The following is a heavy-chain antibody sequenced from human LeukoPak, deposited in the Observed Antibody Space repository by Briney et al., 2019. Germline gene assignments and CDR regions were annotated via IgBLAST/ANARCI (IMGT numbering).Heavy chain of an antibody. CDR2: ISGSGAST. Sequence: PGGSLRLSCAASGFTFSSYAMNWARQAPGKGLEWVSAISGSGASTYYADSVKGRFTISRDNSKNTLYLQMNSLRAEDTAIYYCAKAALRYQLLPSLDYWGQGTLVTVSS. J-gene: IGHJ4*02. CDR1: GFTFSSYA. V-gene: IGHV3-23*01. D-gene: IGHD2-2*01. CDR3: AKAALRYQLLPSLDY.